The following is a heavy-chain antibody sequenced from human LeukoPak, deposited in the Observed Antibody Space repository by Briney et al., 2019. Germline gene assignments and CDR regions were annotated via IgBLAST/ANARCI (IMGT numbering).Heavy chain of an antibody. CDR3: ARWPLPTYVWGSYRPAKKYYFDY. D-gene: IGHD3-16*02. J-gene: IGHJ4*02. CDR2: IFYSGST. CDR1: GGSISTSNYY. Sequence: SETLSLTCTVSGGSISTSNYYWGWIRQPPGKGLEWIGNIFYSGSTYYSPSLKSRVTISVDTSKNQFSLKLSSVTAADTAVYYCARWPLPTYVWGSYRPAKKYYFDYWGQGTLVTVSS. V-gene: IGHV4-39*07.